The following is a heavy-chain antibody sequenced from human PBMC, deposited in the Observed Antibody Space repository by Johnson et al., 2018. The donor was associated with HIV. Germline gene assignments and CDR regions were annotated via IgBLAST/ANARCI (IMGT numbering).Heavy chain of an antibody. D-gene: IGHD3-22*01. J-gene: IGHJ3*02. CDR2: ISSSGSTI. Sequence: QMMLVESGGDVVRPGGSLRLSCAASGFNLSDYYMSWIRQAPGKGLEWVSYISSSGSTIYYADSVMGRFTISRDNAKNSLYLQMNSLRAEDTAVYYCAIPDSSAWDSSGYYHGEAFDIWGQGTMVTVSS. CDR1: GFNLSDYY. CDR3: AIPDSSAWDSSGYYHGEAFDI. V-gene: IGHV3-11*04.